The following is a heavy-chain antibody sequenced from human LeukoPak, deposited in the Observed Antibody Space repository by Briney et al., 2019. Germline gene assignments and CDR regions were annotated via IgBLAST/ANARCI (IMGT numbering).Heavy chain of an antibody. CDR2: ISWNSGSI. J-gene: IGHJ4*02. CDR1: GFSFDDYA. V-gene: IGHV3-9*03. CDR3: AKGLSGSSSSGLEY. Sequence: PGGSLRLSCAASGFSFDDYAMHWVRQAPGKGLEWVSGISWNSGSIDYADSVKGRFTVSRDNAKNSLYVQMNSLRAEDMALYYCAKGLSGSSSSGLEYWGQGTLVTVSS. D-gene: IGHD6-6*01.